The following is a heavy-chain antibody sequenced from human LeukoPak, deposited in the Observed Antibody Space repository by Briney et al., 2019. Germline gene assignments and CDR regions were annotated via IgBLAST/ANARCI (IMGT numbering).Heavy chain of an antibody. CDR1: GFTFSSYE. V-gene: IGHV3-48*03. CDR2: ISSSGRTI. J-gene: IGHJ3*02. Sequence: PGGSLRLSCAASGFTFSSYEMNWVRQAPGKGLEWVSYISSSGRTIYYADSVKGRFTISRDNAKNSLYLQMNSLRAEDTAVYYCARVYLASKYYYDSSGYYEASFDIWGQGTMVTVSS. D-gene: IGHD3-22*01. CDR3: ARVYLASKYYYDSSGYYEASFDI.